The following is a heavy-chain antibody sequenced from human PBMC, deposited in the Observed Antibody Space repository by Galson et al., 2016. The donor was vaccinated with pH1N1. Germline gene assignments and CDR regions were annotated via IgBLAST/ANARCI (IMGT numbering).Heavy chain of an antibody. Sequence: SVKVSCKASGYSFSGYDISWVRQAPGKGLEWMGWISRNNGNTMYEQKIQGRVSMTMDTSTSTTYMELRRLRPNDTALYYCARSQRDSRGFGPWGQGTLVTVSS. D-gene: IGHD6-19*01. CDR2: ISRNNGNT. V-gene: IGHV1-18*04. CDR1: GYSFSGYD. CDR3: ARSQRDSRGFGP. J-gene: IGHJ5*02.